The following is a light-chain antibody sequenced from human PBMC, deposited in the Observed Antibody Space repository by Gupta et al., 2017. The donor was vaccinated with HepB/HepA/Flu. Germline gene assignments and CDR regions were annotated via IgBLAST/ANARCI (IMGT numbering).Light chain of an antibody. CDR3: QSYDSSLSASV. CDR1: NSNIGAEYD. CDR2: DNV. J-gene: IGLJ3*02. Sequence: QSVLTQPPSVSGAPGQRVTISCTGSNSNIGAEYDVQWYQQVPGTAPKLLVFDNVERPSGISDRFSGSTSGTSASLTITGLQPEDEADYYCQSYDSSLSASVFGGGTRLTVL. V-gene: IGLV1-40*01.